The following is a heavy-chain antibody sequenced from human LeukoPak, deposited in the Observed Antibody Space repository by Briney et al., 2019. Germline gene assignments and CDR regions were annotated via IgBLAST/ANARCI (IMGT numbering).Heavy chain of an antibody. Sequence: PSETLSLTCAVYGGSFSGYYGSWIRQPPGKGLEWIGEINHSGSTNYNPSLKSRVTISVDTYKTQFSLKLSSVTAADTAVYYCASCDILTGCGWFDPWGQGTLVTVSS. V-gene: IGHV4-34*01. D-gene: IGHD3-9*01. CDR3: ASCDILTGCGWFDP. CDR1: GGSFSGYY. CDR2: INHSGST. J-gene: IGHJ5*02.